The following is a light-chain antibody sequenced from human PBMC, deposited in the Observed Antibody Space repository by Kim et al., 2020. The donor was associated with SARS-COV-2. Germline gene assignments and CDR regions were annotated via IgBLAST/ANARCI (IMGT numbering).Light chain of an antibody. CDR3: QSYDSSVSGWV. CDR1: SSNIGAGYD. CDR2: ANT. Sequence: QSVLTQPPSVSGAPGQRVTMSCTGSSSNIGAGYDVHWYQQLPGTAPKLLIYANTNRPSGVPDRFSVSRSGTSASLAITGLQAEDEADYYCQSYDSSVSGWVFGGGTQLTVL. J-gene: IGLJ3*02. V-gene: IGLV1-40*01.